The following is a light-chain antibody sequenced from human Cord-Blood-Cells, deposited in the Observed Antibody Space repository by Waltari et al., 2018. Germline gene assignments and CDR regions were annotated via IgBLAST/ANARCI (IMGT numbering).Light chain of an antibody. V-gene: IGLV2-23*01. CDR2: EGS. CDR3: CSYAGSSTHVV. J-gene: IGLJ2*01. CDR1: SSDVGSYNL. Sequence: QSALTQPASVSGSPGQSITISCTGTSSDVGSYNLVSWYQQHPGKAPKLMIYEGSKPPSGGSNRFSGSKSGNTASLTISGLQAEDEADYFCCSYAGSSTHVVFGGGTKLTVL.